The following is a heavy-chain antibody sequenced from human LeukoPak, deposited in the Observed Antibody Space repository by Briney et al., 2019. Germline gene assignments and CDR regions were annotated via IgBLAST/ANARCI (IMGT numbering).Heavy chain of an antibody. D-gene: IGHD2/OR15-2a*01. CDR1: GFTFSSYG. CDR3: AKDFYTAGYYFDY. V-gene: IGHV3-30*18. Sequence: PGGSLRLSCAASGFTFSSYGMHWVRQAPGKGLEWVAVISYDGSNKYYADSVKGRFTISRDNSKNTLYLQMNSLRAEDTAVYYCAKDFYTAGYYFDYWGQGTLVTVSS. CDR2: ISYDGSNK. J-gene: IGHJ4*02.